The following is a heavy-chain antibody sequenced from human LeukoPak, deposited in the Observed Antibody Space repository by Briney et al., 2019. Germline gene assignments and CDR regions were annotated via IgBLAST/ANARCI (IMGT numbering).Heavy chain of an antibody. CDR3: ARFEVGATSFVRA. D-gene: IGHD1-26*01. J-gene: IGHJ4*02. CDR2: IYPGDSDT. CDR1: GSSFTSYW. Sequence: PGASLQISCKGSGSSFTSYWIGWVRPLPGKGLEWMGIIYPGDSDTRYSPSFQGQVTISADKSISTAYLQWSSLKASDTAMYYCARFEVGATSFVRAGGQGTLVTVSS. V-gene: IGHV5-51*01.